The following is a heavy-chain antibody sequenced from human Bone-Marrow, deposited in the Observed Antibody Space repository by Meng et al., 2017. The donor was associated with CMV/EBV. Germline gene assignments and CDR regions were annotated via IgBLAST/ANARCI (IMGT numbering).Heavy chain of an antibody. V-gene: IGHV3-33*01. J-gene: IGHJ3*02. CDR2: IWYDGSNK. CDR3: ARVIVVVPAAIDTNDAFDI. Sequence: GGSLRLSCAASGLTFSRYGMHWVRQTPDKGLEWVAVIWYDGSNKYYADSVRGRFTISRDNSESTLYLQMNSLKTEDTAVYYCARVIVVVPAAIDTNDAFDIWGQGTMVTVSS. D-gene: IGHD2-2*01. CDR1: GLTFSRYG.